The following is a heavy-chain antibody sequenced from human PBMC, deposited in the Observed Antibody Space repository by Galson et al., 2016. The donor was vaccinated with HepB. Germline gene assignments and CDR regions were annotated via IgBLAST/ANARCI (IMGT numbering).Heavy chain of an antibody. Sequence: SVKVSCKASGYTFTNYYMHWVRQAPGQGLEWMGLIHPTSGSPNYAQKFQDRVAMTRDTSTSTVYMELSSLRSEDTAVYYCARPLLPFSSDNGYYYYGFDVWGQGTTVTVSS. V-gene: IGHV1-46*01. CDR1: GYTFTNYY. CDR2: IHPTSGSP. J-gene: IGHJ6*02. CDR3: ARPLLPFSSDNGYYYYGFDV. D-gene: IGHD1-1*01.